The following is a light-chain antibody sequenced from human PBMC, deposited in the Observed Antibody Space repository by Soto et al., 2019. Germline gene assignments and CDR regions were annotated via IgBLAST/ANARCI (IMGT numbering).Light chain of an antibody. CDR3: LQAANFPRT. J-gene: IGKJ1*01. CDR2: GAS. Sequence: EIVLTQSPGTLSLSPGERATLSCKASQSVSNNYLAWYQQKPGQAPRLLIYGASNRATGIPVRFSGSGSGTDFTLTISSLGPEDFATYYCLQAANFPRTFRQGTKVEIK. CDR1: QSVSNNY. V-gene: IGKV3-20*01.